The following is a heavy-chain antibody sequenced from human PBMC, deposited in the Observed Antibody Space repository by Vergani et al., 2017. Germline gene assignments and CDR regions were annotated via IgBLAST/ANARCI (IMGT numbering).Heavy chain of an antibody. D-gene: IGHD2-21*02. J-gene: IGHJ4*02. CDR3: ARDRGGVTAAEAVDY. V-gene: IGHV4-39*02. Sequence: QLQLQESCPGLVKPSETLSLTFTVSGGSISSSSYYLGWLRHPPGKGLVWIGSIYYSGSTYYNPSLKSRVTISVDTSENQFYLKLSPVTAADTAVFYCARDRGGVTAAEAVDYGGQGTLVTVSS. CDR2: IYYSGST. CDR1: GGSISSSSYY.